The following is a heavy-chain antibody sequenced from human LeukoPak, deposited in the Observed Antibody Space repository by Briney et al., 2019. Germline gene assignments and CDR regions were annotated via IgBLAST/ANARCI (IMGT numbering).Heavy chain of an antibody. J-gene: IGHJ4*02. V-gene: IGHV3-23*01. D-gene: IGHD5-18*01. Sequence: QPGGSLRLSCVASGFTFSNYGMSWVRRAPGKGLEWVSDISGSGDFTYYADSVKGRFTISRDKSKNTLYLQMNSLRVEDTAVYYCAKKAGYSNPFDYWGQGTLVTVSS. CDR1: GFTFSNYG. CDR2: ISGSGDFT. CDR3: AKKAGYSNPFDY.